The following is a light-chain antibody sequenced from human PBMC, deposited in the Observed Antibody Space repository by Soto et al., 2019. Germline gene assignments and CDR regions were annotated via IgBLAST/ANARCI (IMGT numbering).Light chain of an antibody. CDR3: QQYNRFIWT. V-gene: IGKV1-5*03. Sequence: DIQMTQSPSTLSASVGYRVTIVCRASQSISSWLAWYQQKPGKAPKLLISKASNLDSGVPSRFSGSGSGTEFNLTISSLQPEDFATYYCQQYNRFIWTFGRGTKVDIK. CDR2: KAS. CDR1: QSISSW. J-gene: IGKJ1*01.